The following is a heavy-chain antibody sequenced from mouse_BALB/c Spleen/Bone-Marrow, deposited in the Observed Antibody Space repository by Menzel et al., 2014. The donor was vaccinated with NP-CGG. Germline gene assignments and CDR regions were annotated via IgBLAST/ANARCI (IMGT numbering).Heavy chain of an antibody. CDR3: ARHEEGGYDYDVGSYAMDY. CDR2: FYPGSNSI. Sequence: VQLQQSGAGLVKPGASVKLSCKASGYTFADYIIHWVKQRSGQGLEWIGWFYPGSNSIKYYEKFKDKATLIADKSSSTVYMELSRLTSEDSAVYFCARHEEGGYDYDVGSYAMDYWGQGTSVTVSS. V-gene: IGHV1-62-2*01. D-gene: IGHD2-4*01. CDR1: GYTFADYI. J-gene: IGHJ4*01.